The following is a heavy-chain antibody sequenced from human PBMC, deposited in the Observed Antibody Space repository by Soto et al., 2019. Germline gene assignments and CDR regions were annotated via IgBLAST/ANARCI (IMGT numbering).Heavy chain of an antibody. CDR3: ARDEHYSFDY. Sequence: GGSLRLSCAASGFTFSQYTMNWVRQAPGKGLEWISYIRSGDGTTSYADSVKGRFTISSDIAKNSLYLQMNSLGDEDTAVYYCARDEHYSFDYWGQGTLVTVSS. CDR1: GFTFSQYT. V-gene: IGHV3-48*02. J-gene: IGHJ4*02. D-gene: IGHD4-4*01. CDR2: IRSGDGTT.